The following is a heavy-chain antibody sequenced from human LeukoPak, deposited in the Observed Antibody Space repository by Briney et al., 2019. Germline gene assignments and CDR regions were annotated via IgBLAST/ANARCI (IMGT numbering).Heavy chain of an antibody. Sequence: ASVKVSCKASGYTFTGHYIHWVRQAPGQGLEWMGWINPNSGGTNYAQKFQGRVTMTRDTSISTAYMELSRLRSDDTAVYYCARGDYDILTGCFDYWGQGTLVTVSS. J-gene: IGHJ4*02. D-gene: IGHD3-9*01. CDR1: GYTFTGHY. V-gene: IGHV1-2*02. CDR2: INPNSGGT. CDR3: ARGDYDILTGCFDY.